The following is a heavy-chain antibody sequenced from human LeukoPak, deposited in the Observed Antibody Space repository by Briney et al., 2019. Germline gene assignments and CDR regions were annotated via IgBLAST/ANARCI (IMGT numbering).Heavy chain of an antibody. D-gene: IGHD1-26*01. CDR2: ITGDRST. Sequence: PGGSLRLSCAASGFTFDDYTMHWVRQAPGRGLEWVSLITGDRSTYFADSVKGRFTISTDNSKNSLYLQMNSLRTEDTAFYYCAKDRGVGAIDHWGQGTLVTVSS. V-gene: IGHV3-43*02. CDR3: AKDRGVGAIDH. CDR1: GFTFDDYT. J-gene: IGHJ4*02.